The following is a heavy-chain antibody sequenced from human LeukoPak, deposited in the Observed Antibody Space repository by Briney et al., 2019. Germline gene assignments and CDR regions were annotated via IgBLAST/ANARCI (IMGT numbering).Heavy chain of an antibody. J-gene: IGHJ4*02. D-gene: IGHD5-18*01. Sequence: GGSLRLSCAASGFTFSSYAMSWVRQAPGKGLEWVSAISGSGGSTYYADSVKGRLTISRDNSKNTLYLQMNSLRAEDTAVYYCAKDLGYSYGTPFDYWGQGTLVTVSS. CDR2: ISGSGGST. CDR1: GFTFSSYA. V-gene: IGHV3-23*01. CDR3: AKDLGYSYGTPFDY.